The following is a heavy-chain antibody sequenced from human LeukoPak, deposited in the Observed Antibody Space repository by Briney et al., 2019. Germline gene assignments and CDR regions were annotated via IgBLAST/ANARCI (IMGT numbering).Heavy chain of an antibody. CDR2: IYTSGST. Sequence: TSETLSLTCTVSGGSISSGSYYWSWIRQPAGKGLEWIGRIYTSGSTNYNPSLKSRVTISVDRSKNQFSLKLSSVTTADTAVYYCARAKGISTGGGAFDIWGQGTMVTVSS. CDR1: GGSISSGSYY. D-gene: IGHD6-13*01. CDR3: ARAKGISTGGGAFDI. J-gene: IGHJ3*02. V-gene: IGHV4-61*02.